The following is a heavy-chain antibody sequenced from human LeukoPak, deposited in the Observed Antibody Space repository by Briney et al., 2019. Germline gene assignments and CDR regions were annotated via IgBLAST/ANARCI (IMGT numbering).Heavy chain of an antibody. V-gene: IGHV3-74*01. D-gene: IGHD6-13*01. CDR2: INGDGRNI. CDR1: GFTFSSYW. J-gene: IGHJ4*02. Sequence: GGSLRLPCVASGFTFSSYWMHWVRQDPRKGLVWVSRINGDGRNINYADSVRGRFTISRDNSKNTLYLQMNSLRAEDTAVYFCAKDSSSSWFGGDSKWGQGTLVTVSS. CDR3: AKDSSSSWFGGDSK.